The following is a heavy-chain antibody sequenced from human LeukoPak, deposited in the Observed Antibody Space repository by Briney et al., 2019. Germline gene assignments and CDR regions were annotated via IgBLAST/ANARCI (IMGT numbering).Heavy chain of an antibody. D-gene: IGHD6-13*01. CDR1: GFTFSNYW. Sequence: GGSLRLSCAASGFTFSNYWMSWVRQAPRKGLECVANIKEDGREKNHVDSVKGRFSISRDNARSSLYLQMNSQRAEDTAVYYCASGRQLGYWGQGTLVTVSS. CDR3: ASGRQLGY. V-gene: IGHV3-7*01. J-gene: IGHJ4*02. CDR2: IKEDGREK.